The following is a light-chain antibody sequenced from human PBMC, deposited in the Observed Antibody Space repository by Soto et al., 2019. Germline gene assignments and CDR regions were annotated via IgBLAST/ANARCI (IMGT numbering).Light chain of an antibody. V-gene: IGLV1-51*01. J-gene: IGLJ2*01. Sequence: QSVLAQPPSVSAAPGQKVTXSCSGSSSNIGNNYVSWYQQLPGTAPKLLIYDNNKRPSGIPDRFSGSKSGTSATLGITGLQTGDEADYYCGTWDSSLSAGVFGGGTKLTVL. CDR1: SSNIGNNY. CDR2: DNN. CDR3: GTWDSSLSAGV.